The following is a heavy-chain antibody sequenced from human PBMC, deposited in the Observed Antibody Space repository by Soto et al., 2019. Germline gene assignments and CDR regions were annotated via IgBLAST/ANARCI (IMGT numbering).Heavy chain of an antibody. D-gene: IGHD2-8*01. CDR2: ISGCGDRT. CDR3: ARDVSGNDFEY. CDR1: GFTFSIYG. V-gene: IGHV3-23*01. Sequence: EVQLLESGGGLAQRGGSLRLSCAVSGFTFSIYGMNWVRQAPGKGLEWVSSISGCGDRTDYADSVKGRFTISRDNSKNTLFLQMDRLRVEDTAVYYCARDVSGNDFEYWGQGTLVTVSS. J-gene: IGHJ4*02.